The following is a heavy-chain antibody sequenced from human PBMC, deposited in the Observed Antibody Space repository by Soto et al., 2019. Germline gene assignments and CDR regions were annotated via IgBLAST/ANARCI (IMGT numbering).Heavy chain of an antibody. J-gene: IGHJ6*03. D-gene: IGHD6-19*01. CDR3: AREPGYSSGWYDYYYMDV. V-gene: IGHV3-33*01. CDR1: GFTFSSYC. CDR2: IWYDGSNK. Sequence: GGSLRLSCAASGFTFSSYCMHWVRQAPGKGLERVAVIWYDGSNKYYADSVKGRFTISRDNSKNTLYLQMNSLRAEDTAVYYCAREPGYSSGWYDYYYMDVWGKGTTVTVSS.